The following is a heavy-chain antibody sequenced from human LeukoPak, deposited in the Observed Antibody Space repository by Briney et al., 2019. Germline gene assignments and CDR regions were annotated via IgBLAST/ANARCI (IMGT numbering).Heavy chain of an antibody. CDR2: IYSSGTT. D-gene: IGHD6-13*01. Sequence: SQTLSLTCTVSGDSINSGNNYWSWIRQPAGKGPEWIGHIYSSGTTNYNPSLKSRVTMSVDTSKNQFSLKLTSVTAADTAVYYCARVSSSWYQDWYFDLWGRGTLVTVSS. J-gene: IGHJ2*01. V-gene: IGHV4-61*09. CDR3: ARVSSSWYQDWYFDL. CDR1: GDSINSGNNY.